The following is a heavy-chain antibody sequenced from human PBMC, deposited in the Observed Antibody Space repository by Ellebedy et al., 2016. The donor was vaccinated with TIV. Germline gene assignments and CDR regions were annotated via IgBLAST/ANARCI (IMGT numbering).Heavy chain of an antibody. D-gene: IGHD6-6*01. CDR1: GGPISSHNW. Sequence: MPGGSLRLSCAVSGGPISSHNWWTWVRQPPGKGLEWIGEIYYSGATGYNSSLKSRVTVSVDRSTNQFSLNLISVTAADTAVYYCGLAARPDKIFDLWGRGTLVTVSS. J-gene: IGHJ2*01. CDR3: GLAARPDKIFDL. CDR2: IYYSGAT. V-gene: IGHV4-4*02.